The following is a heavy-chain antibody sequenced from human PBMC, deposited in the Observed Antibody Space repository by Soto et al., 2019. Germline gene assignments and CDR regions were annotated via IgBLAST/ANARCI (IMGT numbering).Heavy chain of an antibody. V-gene: IGHV1-18*01. CDR2: ISAYNGNT. D-gene: IGHD3-22*01. Sequence: QVQLVQSGAEVKKPGASVKVSCKASGYTFTSYGSSWVRQAPGQGLEWLGWISAYNGNTNYAQKLQGRVTMTTDTSKSPAYMELRSLRSDDTAVNYWARGLYSDTSGYYPQGWGQVPLVTVSS. CDR1: GYTFTSYG. J-gene: IGHJ4*02. CDR3: ARGLYSDTSGYYPQG.